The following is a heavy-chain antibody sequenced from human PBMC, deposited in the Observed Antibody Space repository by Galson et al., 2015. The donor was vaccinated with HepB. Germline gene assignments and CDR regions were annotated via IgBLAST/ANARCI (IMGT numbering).Heavy chain of an antibody. J-gene: IGHJ5*02. Sequence: SLRLSCAASGFTFSSYAMSWVRQAPGKGLEWVSAISGSGDNTYYADSVRGRFTISRDNSKNTLYLQMNSLRDEDTALYYCARVGSLYSSSQNRWFDPWGLGSLVTVSS. V-gene: IGHV3-23*01. D-gene: IGHD6-13*01. CDR3: ARVGSLYSSSQNRWFDP. CDR1: GFTFSSYA. CDR2: ISGSGDNT.